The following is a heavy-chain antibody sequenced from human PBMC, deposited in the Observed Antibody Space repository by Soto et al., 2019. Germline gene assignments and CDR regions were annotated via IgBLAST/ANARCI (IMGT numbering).Heavy chain of an antibody. J-gene: IGHJ4*02. CDR2: ISSSGITI. CDR1: GFTFSTYE. CDR3: ARRAQSGHGFDY. V-gene: IGHV3-48*03. D-gene: IGHD6-25*01. Sequence: GGSLRLSCVASGFTFSTYEMNWVRQAPGKGRGWVSYISSSGITIYYADSVKGRFTISRDNVKNSLFLQINGLRAEDTAVYYCARRAQSGHGFDYWGQGTLVTVSS.